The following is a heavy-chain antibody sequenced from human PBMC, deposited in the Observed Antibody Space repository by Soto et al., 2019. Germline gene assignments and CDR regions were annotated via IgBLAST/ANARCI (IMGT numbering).Heavy chain of an antibody. D-gene: IGHD3-10*01. J-gene: IGHJ3*02. CDR3: ASDRVSGAYYRDAFDM. V-gene: IGHV3-48*01. Sequence: EVQLVESGGNLVQPGGSLRLSCAASGFTFSSYSMNWVRQAPGKGLEWVSYISSSGSTIYHADSVKGRFTISRDNAKKSLYLQMNSLRAEDTAVYYCASDRVSGAYYRDAFDMWGQGTMVTVSS. CDR2: ISSSGSTI. CDR1: GFTFSSYS.